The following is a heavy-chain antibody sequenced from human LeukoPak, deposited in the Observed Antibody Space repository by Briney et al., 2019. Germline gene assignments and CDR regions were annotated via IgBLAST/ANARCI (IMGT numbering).Heavy chain of an antibody. CDR2: ITGSGDDA. J-gene: IGHJ4*02. V-gene: IGHV3-23*01. CDR1: GFTFSNYG. CDR3: AKESTGSSPDY. Sequence: GGCLRLSCAASGFTFSNYGMSWLRQAPGKGLEWVSAITGSGDDAYYADSVHGPFTMSRDNSKSTLYLQMNSLRVEDTALYYCAKESTGSSPDYWGQGTLVTVSS. D-gene: IGHD1-26*01.